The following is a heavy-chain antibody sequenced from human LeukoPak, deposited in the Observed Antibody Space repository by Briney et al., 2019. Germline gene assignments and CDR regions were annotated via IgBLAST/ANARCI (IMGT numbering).Heavy chain of an antibody. CDR2: IYYSGST. J-gene: IGHJ4*02. D-gene: IGHD6-6*01. CDR3: ARGAPSSSPNDY. Sequence: SETLSLTCTVSGGSISSGGYYWSWIRQHPGKGLEWIGYIYYSGSTYYNPSLKSRVTISVDTSKNQFSLMLSSVTAADTAVYYCARGAPSSSPNDYWGQGTLVTVSS. V-gene: IGHV4-31*03. CDR1: GGSISSGGYY.